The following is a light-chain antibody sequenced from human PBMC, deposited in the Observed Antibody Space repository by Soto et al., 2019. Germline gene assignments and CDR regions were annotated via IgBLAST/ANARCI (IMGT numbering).Light chain of an antibody. Sequence: AVQMTQSPSSLSASVGDRVTITCRASQGVGNDLAWYQQRPGKAPNLLIYHASTLQSGVPSRFSGSGSGTDFTLTISNLRPEDFATYYCLQDNYHPLTFGGVTKVWIK. CDR1: QGVGND. J-gene: IGKJ4*01. CDR2: HAS. V-gene: IGKV1-6*01. CDR3: LQDNYHPLT.